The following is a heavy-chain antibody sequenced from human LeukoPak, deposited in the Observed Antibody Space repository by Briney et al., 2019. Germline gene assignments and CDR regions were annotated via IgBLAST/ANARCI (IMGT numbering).Heavy chain of an antibody. CDR3: ARVLKNYYHMDV. CDR1: GVSINSHY. J-gene: IGHJ6*03. V-gene: IGHV4-59*11. CDR2: IYDSGSA. Sequence: KPSETLSLPCTVSGVSINSHYWSWIRQPPGKGLEWIGFIYDSGSANYKSSLKSRVTMTVDTSKNQFSLKLNSVSAADTAVYYCARVLKNYYHMDVWGKGTTVTVSS. D-gene: IGHD3-9*01.